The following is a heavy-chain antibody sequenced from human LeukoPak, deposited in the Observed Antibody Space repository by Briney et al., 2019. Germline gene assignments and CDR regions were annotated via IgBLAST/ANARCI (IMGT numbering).Heavy chain of an antibody. J-gene: IGHJ3*02. CDR3: ARDGWFGELIPPTNDAFDI. CDR2: IYYTGST. V-gene: IGHV4-39*07. D-gene: IGHD3-10*01. Sequence: PSETLSLTCTVSGGSISSSNNYWGWIRQPPGKGLEWIGSIYYTGSTYYNPSLKSRVTISVDMSKNQVSLKLSSVTAADTAVYYCARDGWFGELIPPTNDAFDIWGQGTMVTVSS. CDR1: GGSISSSNNY.